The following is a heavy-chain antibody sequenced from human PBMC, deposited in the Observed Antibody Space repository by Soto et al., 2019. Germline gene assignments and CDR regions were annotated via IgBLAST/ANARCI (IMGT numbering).Heavy chain of an antibody. CDR2: INRYNGIT. Sequence: QVQLVQSGSELKKPGDSVKVSCKVPESDGITWVRQARGQGLEWMGWINRYNGITTYAYEFQDRVTMTIDTTTRTGYMELRSLRSDDTAVYYCANRGNPLMDVWGQGTTVTVSS. CDR3: ANRGNPLMDV. CDR1: ESDG. V-gene: IGHV1-18*01. J-gene: IGHJ6*02.